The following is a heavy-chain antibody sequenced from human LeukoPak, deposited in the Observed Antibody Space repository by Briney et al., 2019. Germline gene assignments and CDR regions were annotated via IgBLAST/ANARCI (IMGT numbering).Heavy chain of an antibody. CDR2: ISGSGGST. CDR3: VKDREDGYHLTPGDY. CDR1: GFTFSSYA. V-gene: IGHV3-23*01. Sequence: GGSLRLSCAASGFTFSSYAMSWVRQAPGKGLEWVSAISGSGGSTYYADSVKGRFTISRDNSKNTLYLQMNSLRAEDTAVYYCVKDREDGYHLTPGDYWGQGTLVTVSS. D-gene: IGHD5-24*01. J-gene: IGHJ4*02.